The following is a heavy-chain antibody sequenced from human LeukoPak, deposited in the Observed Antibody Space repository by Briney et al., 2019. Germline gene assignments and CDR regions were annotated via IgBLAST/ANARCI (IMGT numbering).Heavy chain of an antibody. CDR2: IYPGDSDT. Sequence: GESLKISCKGSGYSFTSYWIGWVRQMPGKGLEWMGIIYPGDSDTRYSPSFQGQVTISADKPISTAYLQWSSLKASDTAMYYCARRDDFWSGYYSFDYWGQGTLVTVSS. V-gene: IGHV5-51*01. CDR3: ARRDDFWSGYYSFDY. CDR1: GYSFTSYW. J-gene: IGHJ4*02. D-gene: IGHD3-3*01.